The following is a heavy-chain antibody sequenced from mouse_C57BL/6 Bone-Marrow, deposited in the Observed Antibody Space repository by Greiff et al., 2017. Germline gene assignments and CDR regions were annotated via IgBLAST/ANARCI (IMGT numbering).Heavy chain of an antibody. D-gene: IGHD1-1*01. CDR3: ARSGDYDDFDY. V-gene: IGHV1-81*01. CDR1: GYTFTSYG. J-gene: IGHJ2*01. Sequence: QVQLQQSGAELARPGASVKLSCKASGYTFTSYGISWVKQRTGQGLEWIGEIYPRSGNTYYTEKFKGKATLTAYKSSSTAYMELRSLTSEDSAVYFCARSGDYDDFDYWGQGTTLTVSS. CDR2: IYPRSGNT.